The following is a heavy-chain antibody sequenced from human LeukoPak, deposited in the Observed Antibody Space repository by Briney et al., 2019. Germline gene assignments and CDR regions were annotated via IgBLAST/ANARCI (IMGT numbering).Heavy chain of an antibody. CDR3: AGGFDSRKMTF. Sequence: SETLSLTCAVYGESFTIYYWTWIRQPPGKGLEWIGEINHSGSTNYNPSLKSRVTMSVDTSKNQFSLKLSFVTAADTAVYYCAGGFDSRKMTFWGQGILVTVSS. CDR1: GESFTIYY. D-gene: IGHD6-13*01. J-gene: IGHJ4*02. V-gene: IGHV4-34*01. CDR2: INHSGST.